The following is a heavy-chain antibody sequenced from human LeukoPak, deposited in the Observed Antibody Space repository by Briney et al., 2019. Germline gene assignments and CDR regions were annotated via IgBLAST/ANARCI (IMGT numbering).Heavy chain of an antibody. CDR1: GDSVSKNGA. J-gene: IGHJ4*02. V-gene: IGHV6-1*01. CDR2: TYYRSKWYN. Sequence: SQTLSLTCAVSGDSVSKNGAWNWIRQSQSRGLEWLGRTYYRSKWYNDYAESMEGRMTISQDTSKNQYSLHLNSVTPDDTAVYYCARDFGTTGWHTFDYWGQGTLVTVSS. CDR3: ARDFGTTGWHTFDY. D-gene: IGHD6-19*01.